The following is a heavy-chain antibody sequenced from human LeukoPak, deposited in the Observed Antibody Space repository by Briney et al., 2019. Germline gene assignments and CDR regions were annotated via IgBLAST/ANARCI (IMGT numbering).Heavy chain of an antibody. J-gene: IGHJ6*02. CDR3: TRDESQGFYYYYGMDV. CDR2: ISGSGGST. V-gene: IGHV3-23*01. CDR1: GFTFSSYA. Sequence: PGGFLRLSCAASGFTFSSYAMSWVRQAPGKGLEWVSAISGSGGSTYYADSVKGRFTISRDNPKNTMYLQMNSLRVEDTAVYYCTRDESQGFYYYYGMDVWGQGTTVTVSS.